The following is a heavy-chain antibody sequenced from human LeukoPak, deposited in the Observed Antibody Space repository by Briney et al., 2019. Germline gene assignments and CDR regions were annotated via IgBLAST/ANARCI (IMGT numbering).Heavy chain of an antibody. CDR2: ISYDGSNK. D-gene: IGHD2-2*01. V-gene: IGHV3-30*18. CDR1: GFTFSSYG. J-gene: IGHJ6*04. CDR3: AKVEARGYCSSTSCGLDYYYYYYGMDV. Sequence: GGSLRLSCAVSGFTFSSYGMHWVRQAPGKGLEWVAVISYDGSNKYYADSVKGRFTISRDNSKNTLYLQMNSLRAEDTAVYYCAKVEARGYCSSTSCGLDYYYYYYGMDVWGKGTTVTVSS.